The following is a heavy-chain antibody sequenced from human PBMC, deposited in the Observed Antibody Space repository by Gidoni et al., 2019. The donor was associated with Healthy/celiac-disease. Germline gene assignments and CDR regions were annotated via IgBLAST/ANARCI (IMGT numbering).Heavy chain of an antibody. V-gene: IGHV1-2*04. J-gene: IGHJ2*01. CDR3: ARVKRGAKGPIGSWYFDL. Sequence: QVQLVQSGAEVKKPGASVKVSCKASGYTFTGYYMHWVRQAPGQGLEWMGWINPNSGGTNYAQKFQGWVTMTRDTSISTAYMELSRLRSDDTAVYYCARVKRGAKGPIGSWYFDLWGRGTLVTVSS. CDR2: INPNSGGT. CDR1: GYTFTGYY. D-gene: IGHD1-26*01.